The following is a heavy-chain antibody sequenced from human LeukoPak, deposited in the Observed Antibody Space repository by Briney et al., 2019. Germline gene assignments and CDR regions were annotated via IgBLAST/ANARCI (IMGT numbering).Heavy chain of an antibody. CDR1: GFIFSDAW. Sequence: PGGSLRLSCAASGFIFSDAWMTWVRQTPGKGLEWVGRIKSETDGGTTDYAAPVKGRFTISRDDSENTVYLQMNSLKTEDTAVYYCTTDLPNLSNYDYVWGSYRSFDYWGQGTLVTVSS. CDR2: IKSETDGGTT. CDR3: TTDLPNLSNYDYVWGSYRSFDY. V-gene: IGHV3-15*01. D-gene: IGHD3-16*02. J-gene: IGHJ4*02.